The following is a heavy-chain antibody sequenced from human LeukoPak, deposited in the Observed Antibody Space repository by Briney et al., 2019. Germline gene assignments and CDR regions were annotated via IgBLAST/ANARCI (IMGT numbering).Heavy chain of an antibody. Sequence: TPSETLSLTCAVSGVSISSGGYYWSWVRQYPGKGLEWLGYIYYSGSTYYNPSLKSRLTISVDTSKNQFSLKLSSVTAADTAVYFCARDWGTGSDYWGQGTLVTVSS. J-gene: IGHJ4*02. D-gene: IGHD1-1*01. CDR2: IYYSGST. V-gene: IGHV4-31*11. CDR1: GVSISSGGYY. CDR3: ARDWGTGSDY.